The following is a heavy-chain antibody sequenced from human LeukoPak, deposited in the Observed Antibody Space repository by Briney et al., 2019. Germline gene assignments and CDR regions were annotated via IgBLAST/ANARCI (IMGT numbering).Heavy chain of an antibody. CDR2: IYYSGST. D-gene: IGHD6-13*01. CDR1: GGSISSYY. Sequence: SETLSLTCTVSGGSISSYYWSWIRQPPGKGLEWIGYIYYSGSTNYNPSLKSRVTISVDTSKNQFSLKLSSVTAADTAVYYCARDAWPGAGRYSGGVFDPWGQGTLVTVSS. V-gene: IGHV4-59*01. J-gene: IGHJ5*02. CDR3: ARDAWPGAGRYSGGVFDP.